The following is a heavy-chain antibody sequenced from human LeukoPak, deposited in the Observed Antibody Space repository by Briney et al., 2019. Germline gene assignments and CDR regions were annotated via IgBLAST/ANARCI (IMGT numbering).Heavy chain of an antibody. Sequence: PGGSLRLSCAASGFTFSSYEMNWVRQAPGKGLEWVSYISGSASSIYYADSVKGRFTISRDNAKNSLYLQMNSLRAEDMALYYRAIIGGGGNYNYAFDIWGQGTMVTVSS. CDR2: ISGSASSI. CDR3: AIIGGGGNYNYAFDI. V-gene: IGHV3-48*03. D-gene: IGHD1-7*01. J-gene: IGHJ3*02. CDR1: GFTFSSYE.